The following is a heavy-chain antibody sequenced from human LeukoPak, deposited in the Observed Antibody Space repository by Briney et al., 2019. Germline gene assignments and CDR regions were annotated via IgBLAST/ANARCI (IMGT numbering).Heavy chain of an antibody. D-gene: IGHD4-17*01. CDR2: INHSGST. CDR1: GGSFSGYY. V-gene: IGHV4-34*01. CDR3: ARSLKWKYGYYVDRKLVWVDP. J-gene: IGHJ5*02. Sequence: SETLSLTCAVYGGSFSGYYWSWIRQPPGKGLEWIGEINHSGSTNYNPSLKSRVTISVDTSKNQFSLKLSSVTAADTAVYYCARSLKWKYGYYVDRKLVWVDPWGQGTLVTVSS.